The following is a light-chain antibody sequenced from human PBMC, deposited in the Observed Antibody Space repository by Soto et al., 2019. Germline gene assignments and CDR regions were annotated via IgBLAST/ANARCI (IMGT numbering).Light chain of an antibody. CDR3: QQYYVAPLT. J-gene: IGKJ4*01. CDR1: QSLSSNSNSQKY. CDR2: WAS. Sequence: DIVMTRSPDSLAVSLGERATINCKSSQSLSSNSNSQKYLAWYQQKPGQPPRLLIYWASARESGVPDRFSGSVSGTDFTLTISSLQAQDVAVYYCQQYYVAPLTFGGGTKVEIK. V-gene: IGKV4-1*01.